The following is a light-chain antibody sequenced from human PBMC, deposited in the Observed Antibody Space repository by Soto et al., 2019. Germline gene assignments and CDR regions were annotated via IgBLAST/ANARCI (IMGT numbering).Light chain of an antibody. Sequence: EIVLSQSPGTLSLSPEEGATLSCRASQSVSGDYLAWYQSKPGQAPRLLIHGASTRATGIPDRFSGSGAGAYFNLTISRLEPADFGVYYCQQYGSSHTFGQGTRLEIK. CDR1: QSVSGDY. CDR2: GAS. CDR3: QQYGSSHT. J-gene: IGKJ5*01. V-gene: IGKV3-20*01.